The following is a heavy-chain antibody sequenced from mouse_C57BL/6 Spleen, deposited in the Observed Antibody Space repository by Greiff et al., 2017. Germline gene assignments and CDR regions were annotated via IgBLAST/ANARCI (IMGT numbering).Heavy chain of an antibody. CDR3: TTAAHYYGSSAWFAY. Sequence: VHVKQSGAELVRPGASVKLSCTASGFNIKDDYMHWVKQRPEQGLEGIGWIDPENGDTEYASKFQGKATITADTSSNTAYLQLSSLTSEDTAVYYCTTAAHYYGSSAWFAYWGQGTLVTVSA. CDR1: GFNIKDDY. CDR2: IDPENGDT. J-gene: IGHJ3*01. V-gene: IGHV14-4*01. D-gene: IGHD1-1*01.